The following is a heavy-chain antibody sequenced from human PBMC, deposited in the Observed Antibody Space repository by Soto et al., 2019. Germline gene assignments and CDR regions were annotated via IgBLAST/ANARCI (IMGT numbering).Heavy chain of an antibody. Sequence: QVQLVQSGAEVKKPGSSVNVSCQASGGTFSSYAISWVRQAPGQGLEWMVGIIPIFGTANYAQKFQGRVTITADESTRTAYMELSSLRSEDTAVYYCASRPTNLDWLPSGPYFDYWGQGTLVTVS. CDR1: GGTFSSYA. D-gene: IGHD3-3*01. CDR2: IIPIFGTA. J-gene: IGHJ4*02. V-gene: IGHV1-69*01. CDR3: ASRPTNLDWLPSGPYFDY.